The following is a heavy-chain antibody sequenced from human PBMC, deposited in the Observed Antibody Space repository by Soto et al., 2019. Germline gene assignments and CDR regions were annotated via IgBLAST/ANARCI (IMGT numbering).Heavy chain of an antibody. J-gene: IGHJ4*02. Sequence: EVQLVESGGGLVQPGGSLRLSCAASGFTFSDHYMDWVRQAPGKGLEWVGRTRNKANSYTTEYAASVKGRFTISRDDSKNSLYLQMNSLKTEDTAVYYCARDFWNRGYFDYWGQGTLVTVSS. D-gene: IGHD3-3*01. V-gene: IGHV3-72*01. CDR1: GFTFSDHY. CDR3: ARDFWNRGYFDY. CDR2: TRNKANSYTT.